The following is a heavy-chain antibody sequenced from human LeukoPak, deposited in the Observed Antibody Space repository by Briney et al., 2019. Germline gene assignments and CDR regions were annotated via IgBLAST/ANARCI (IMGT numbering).Heavy chain of an antibody. J-gene: IGHJ4*02. CDR3: AKDIGGSYYGGFDY. V-gene: IGHV3-9*03. CDR2: ISWNSGSI. D-gene: IGHD1-26*01. Sequence: GGSLRLSCAASGFTFDDYAMHWVRQAPGKGLEWVSGISWNSGSIGYADSVKGRFTISRDDAKNSLYLQMNSLRAEDMALYYCAKDIGGSYYGGFDYWGQGTLVTVSS. CDR1: GFTFDDYA.